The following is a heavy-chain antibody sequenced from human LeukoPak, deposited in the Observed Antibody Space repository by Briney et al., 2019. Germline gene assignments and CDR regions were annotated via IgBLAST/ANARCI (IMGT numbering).Heavy chain of an antibody. CDR2: ISWNSGSI. V-gene: IGHV3-9*01. D-gene: IGHD1-26*01. Sequence: QSGGSLRLSCAASGFTFDDYAMHWVRQAPGKGLEWVSGISWNSGSIGYADSVKGRFTISRDNAKNSLYLQMNSLRVEDTAIYYCARDPLTGSYGVNWLDPWGQGTLVTVSS. CDR1: GFTFDDYA. CDR3: ARDPLTGSYGVNWLDP. J-gene: IGHJ5*02.